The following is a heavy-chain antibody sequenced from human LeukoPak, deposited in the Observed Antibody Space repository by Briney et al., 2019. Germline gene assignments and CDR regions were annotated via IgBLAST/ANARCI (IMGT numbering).Heavy chain of an antibody. CDR3: ATGSGWYDFLAADY. J-gene: IGHJ4*02. D-gene: IGHD6-19*01. V-gene: IGHV1-69*13. CDR2: TIPIFGTA. Sequence: SVKVSCKASGGTFSSYAISWVRQAPGQGLEWMGGTIPIFGTANYAQKFQGRVTITADESTSTAYMELSSLRSEDTAVYYCATGSGWYDFLAADYWGQGTLVTVSS. CDR1: GGTFSSYA.